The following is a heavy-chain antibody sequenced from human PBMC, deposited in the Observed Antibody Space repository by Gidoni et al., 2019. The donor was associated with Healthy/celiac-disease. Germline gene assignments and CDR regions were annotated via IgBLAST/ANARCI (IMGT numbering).Heavy chain of an antibody. D-gene: IGHD4-17*01. Sequence: QVQLVESGGGVVHPGRSLRLSCAASGFTFSSYGMHWVRQAPGKGLEWVAVISYDGSNKYYADSVKGRFTISRDNSKNTLYLQMNSLRAEDTAVYYCAKDWSTVSRSDYWGQGTLVTVSS. J-gene: IGHJ4*02. CDR1: GFTFSSYG. V-gene: IGHV3-30*18. CDR3: AKDWSTVSRSDY. CDR2: ISYDGSNK.